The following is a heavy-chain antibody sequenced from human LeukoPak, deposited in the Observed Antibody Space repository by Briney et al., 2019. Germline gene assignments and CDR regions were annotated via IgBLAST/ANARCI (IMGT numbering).Heavy chain of an antibody. Sequence: PSETLSLTCAVYGGSFSGYYWTWIRQPPRKGLEWIGEINHSGDTNYNPSLKSRVTISVDTSKNQFSLKLSSVTAADTAVYYCVRGRVKGKYWGQGTLVTVSS. J-gene: IGHJ4*02. D-gene: IGHD2/OR15-2a*01. CDR3: VRGRVKGKY. CDR2: INHSGDT. CDR1: GGSFSGYY. V-gene: IGHV4-34*01.